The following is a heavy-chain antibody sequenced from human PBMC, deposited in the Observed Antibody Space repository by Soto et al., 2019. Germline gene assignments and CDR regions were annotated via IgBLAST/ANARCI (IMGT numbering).Heavy chain of an antibody. CDR3: TRATVGTYYFDY. V-gene: IGHV3-72*01. D-gene: IGHD3-16*01. CDR2: TRDKTNSYTT. CDR1: GFTFSDHY. J-gene: IGHJ4*02. Sequence: GGSLRLSCAASGFTFSDHYMDWVRQAPGKGLEWVGRTRDKTNSYTTEYAASVKGRFTISRDDSQSSLYLQMNSLKTEDTAVYYCTRATVGTYYFDYWGQGTLVTVSS.